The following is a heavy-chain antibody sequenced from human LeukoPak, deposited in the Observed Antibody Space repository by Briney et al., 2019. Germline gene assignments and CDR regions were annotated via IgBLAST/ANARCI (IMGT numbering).Heavy chain of an antibody. V-gene: IGHV4-39*01. Sequence: SETLSLTCTVSGGSISSSNYYWGWIRQPPGKGLEWIGSIHYRGSTYHNPSLKSRVTIYVDTSKNQFSLKLSSVIAADTAVYYCARHGGYDRSGYWFDPWGQGTLVTVSS. CDR1: GGSISSSNYY. J-gene: IGHJ5*02. CDR3: ARHGGYDRSGYWFDP. CDR2: IHYRGST. D-gene: IGHD3-22*01.